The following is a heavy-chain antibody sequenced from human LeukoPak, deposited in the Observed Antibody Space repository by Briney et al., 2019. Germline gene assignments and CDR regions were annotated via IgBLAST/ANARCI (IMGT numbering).Heavy chain of an antibody. D-gene: IGHD6-25*01. Sequence: PSETLSLTCTVSGGSISSSSYYWGWIRQPPGKGLEWIGSIYYSGSTYYNSSLKSRVTISIDTSKNQVPLKMSSVTAADTAVYYCAKSGGYGLIDYWGQGTLVTVSS. V-gene: IGHV4-39*01. CDR2: IYYSGST. CDR1: GGSISSSSYY. J-gene: IGHJ4*01. CDR3: AKSGGYGLIDY.